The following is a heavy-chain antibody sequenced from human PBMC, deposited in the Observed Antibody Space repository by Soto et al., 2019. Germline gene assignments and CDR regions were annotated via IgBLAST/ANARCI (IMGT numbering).Heavy chain of an antibody. CDR1: GFTFSSYA. CDR3: GREPYISGHYSGGCEV. Sequence: QVPLVESGGGVVQPGRSLRLSCAASGFTFSSYAMHWVRQAPGKGLEWGAVVSHDGKTEYHAASVKGRFTISRGTSANILSLQMNSLRDEDTAVYYCGREPYISGHYSGGCEVWGQGTIVTVSS. J-gene: IGHJ3*01. D-gene: IGHD3-22*01. CDR2: VSHDGKTE. V-gene: IGHV3-30*04.